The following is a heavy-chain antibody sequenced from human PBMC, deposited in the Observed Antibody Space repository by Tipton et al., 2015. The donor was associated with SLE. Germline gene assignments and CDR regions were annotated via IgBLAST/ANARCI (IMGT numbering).Heavy chain of an antibody. D-gene: IGHD1-14*01. CDR3: ARQNQRFFDF. V-gene: IGHV4-34*01. Sequence: TLSLTCAVYGGSFSGYYWSWIRQPPGKGLEWIGSIYHSGSTYYNPSLKSRVIVSVDTSTSQFSLNLSSMIAADTAVYYCARQNQRFFDFWGRGTLVTVSS. CDR2: IYHSGST. CDR1: GGSFSGYY. J-gene: IGHJ2*01.